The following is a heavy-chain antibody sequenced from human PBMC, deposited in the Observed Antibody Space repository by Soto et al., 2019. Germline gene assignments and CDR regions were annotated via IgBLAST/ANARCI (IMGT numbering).Heavy chain of an antibody. CDR1: GYTFTSYG. CDR3: ARSLGYSSSDWFDP. D-gene: IGHD6-6*01. J-gene: IGHJ5*02. V-gene: IGHV1-18*01. Sequence: QVQLVQSGAEVKKPGASVKVSCKASGYTFTSYGITWVRQAHGQGLEWMGWISTYNGNTNYEQKLQGRVTMTTDTSTSTAYMELRSLRSDDTAVYYCARSLGYSSSDWFDPWGQGTLVTVSS. CDR2: ISTYNGNT.